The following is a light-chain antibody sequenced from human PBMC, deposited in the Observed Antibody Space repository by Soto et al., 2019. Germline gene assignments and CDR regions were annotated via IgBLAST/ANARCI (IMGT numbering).Light chain of an antibody. CDR1: QSVSSN. J-gene: IGKJ4*01. CDR2: GAS. V-gene: IGKV3-15*01. CDR3: QQYNNWPPLT. Sequence: EIVLTQSPGTLSLSPGRRATLSCRASQSVSSNLAWYQQKPGQAPRLLIYGASTRATGIPARFSGSGSGTEFTLTISSLQSEDFAVYYCQQYNNWPPLTFGGGTKVDIK.